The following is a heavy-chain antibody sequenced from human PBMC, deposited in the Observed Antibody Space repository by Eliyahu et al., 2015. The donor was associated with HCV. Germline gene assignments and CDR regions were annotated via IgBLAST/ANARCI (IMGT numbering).Heavy chain of an antibody. CDR3: AADRDYGDYVDFDY. CDR1: GFTFTSSA. D-gene: IGHD4-17*01. CDR2: IVVGSGNT. V-gene: IGHV1-58*01. J-gene: IGHJ4*02. Sequence: QMQLVQSGPEVKKPGTSVKVSCKASGFTFTSSAVQWVRQARGQRLEWIGWIVVGSGNTNYAQKFQDRVTFTRDMSTSTVSMELSSLRSEDTAVYYCAADRDYGDYVDFDYWAQGTLVTVSS.